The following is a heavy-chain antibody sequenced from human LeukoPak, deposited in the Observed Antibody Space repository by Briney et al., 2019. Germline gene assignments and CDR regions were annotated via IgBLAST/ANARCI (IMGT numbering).Heavy chain of an antibody. CDR2: ISAYNGNT. CDR1: GYTFTSYG. Sequence: GASVKVSCKASGYTFTSYGISWVRQAPGQGLEWMGWISAYNGNTNYAQKLQGRVTMTTDTSTSTAYMELRSLRSDDTAVYYCARESVTTPSNGMDVWVHGTTVTVSS. V-gene: IGHV1-18*01. CDR3: ARESVTTPSNGMDV. D-gene: IGHD4-17*01. J-gene: IGHJ6*02.